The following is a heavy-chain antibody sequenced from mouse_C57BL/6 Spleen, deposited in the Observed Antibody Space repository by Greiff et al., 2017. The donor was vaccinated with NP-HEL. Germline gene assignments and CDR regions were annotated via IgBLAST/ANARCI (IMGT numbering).Heavy chain of an antibody. D-gene: IGHD2-3*01. V-gene: IGHV2-9-1*01. Sequence: VMLVESGPGLVAPSQSLSITCTVSGFSLTNYVISWVRQPPGNGLEWLGVIWTGGGTNYNSALKSRLSISKDNSKSQVFLKMNSLQTDDTARYYCARIDGYYEYFDVWGTGTTVTVSS. CDR1: GFSLTNYV. CDR3: ARIDGYYEYFDV. J-gene: IGHJ1*03. CDR2: IWTGGGT.